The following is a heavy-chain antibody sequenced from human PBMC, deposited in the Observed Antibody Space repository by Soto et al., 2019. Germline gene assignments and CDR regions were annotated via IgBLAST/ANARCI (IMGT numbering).Heavy chain of an antibody. V-gene: IGHV4-34*01. D-gene: IGHD3-22*01. CDR1: GGSFSGYF. Sequence: PSETQSLPCAVYGGSFSGYFWSWIRQPTEKRLEWIGEINHSGSTNYNPSLKGRVTISVDTSKNQFSLKLSSVPAADTAVYYCARTDKFTSQSSGLANRFDCWGQGTLDTVSS. CDR2: INHSGST. J-gene: IGHJ4*02. CDR3: ARTDKFTSQSSGLANRFDC.